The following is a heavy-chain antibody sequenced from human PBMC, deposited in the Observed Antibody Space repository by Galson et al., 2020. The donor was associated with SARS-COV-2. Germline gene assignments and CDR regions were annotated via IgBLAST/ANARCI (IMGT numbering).Heavy chain of an antibody. CDR3: ATGPPYCSSTSCSNWFDP. V-gene: IGHV1-24*01. Sequence: ASVKVSCKVSGYTLTELSMHWVRQAPGKGLEWMGGFDPEDGETIYAQKFQGRVTMTKDTSTDTAYMELSSLRSEDTAVYYCATGPPYCSSTSCSNWFDPWGQGTLVTVSS. D-gene: IGHD2-2*01. CDR1: GYTLTELS. CDR2: FDPEDGET. J-gene: IGHJ5*02.